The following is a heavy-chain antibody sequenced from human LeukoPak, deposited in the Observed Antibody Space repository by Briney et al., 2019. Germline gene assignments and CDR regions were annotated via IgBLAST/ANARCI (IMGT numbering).Heavy chain of an antibody. V-gene: IGHV4-38-2*02. D-gene: IGHD1-7*01. J-gene: IGHJ6*03. CDR3: ATTTYPPYYYYYMDV. Sequence: SETLSLTCTVSGYSISSGYYWGWIRQPPGKGLEWIGSIYHSGSTYYNPSLKSRVTISVDTSKNQFSLKLSSVTAADTAVYYCATTTYPPYYYYYMDVWGKGTTVTVSS. CDR1: GYSISSGYY. CDR2: IYHSGST.